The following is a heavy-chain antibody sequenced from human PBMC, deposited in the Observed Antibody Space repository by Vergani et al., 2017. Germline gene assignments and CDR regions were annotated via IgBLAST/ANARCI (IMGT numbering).Heavy chain of an antibody. CDR2: ISAYNGNT. CDR3: ARVVTDYDYVLGSYRYMDYLDY. V-gene: IGHV1-18*01. CDR1: GYTFTSYG. J-gene: IGHJ4*02. Sequence: QVQLVQSGAEVKKPGASVKVSCKASGYTFTSYGISWVRQAPGQGLEWMGWISAYNGNTNYAQKLQGRVTMTTDTSTSTAYMELRSLRSDATAVYYCARVVTDYDYVLGSYRYMDYLDYWGQGTLVTVSS. D-gene: IGHD3-16*02.